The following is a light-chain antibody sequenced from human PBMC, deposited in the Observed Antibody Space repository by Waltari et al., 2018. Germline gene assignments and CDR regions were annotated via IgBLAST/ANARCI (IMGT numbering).Light chain of an antibody. CDR1: QSVGSS. Sequence: VILTQSPATLSLSPGERATLSCRASQSVGSSVAWYHQKPGQAPRLLIRSASSRATGIPDSVSGSGSGREFTLTISSLEPEDVGIYHCFQHSSGLSFGQGTEVEI. CDR3: FQHSSGLS. CDR2: SAS. V-gene: IGKV3-11*02. J-gene: IGKJ2*03.